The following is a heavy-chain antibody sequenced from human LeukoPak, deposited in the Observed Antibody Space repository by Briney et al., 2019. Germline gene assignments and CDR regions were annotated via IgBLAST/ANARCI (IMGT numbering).Heavy chain of an antibody. CDR3: ARRGPNSNRRGAHNWFDP. J-gene: IGHJ5*02. CDR2: MNPNSGNT. V-gene: IGHV1-8*02. D-gene: IGHD4-11*01. CDR1: GYTFTSYY. Sequence: ASVKVSCKASGYTFTSYYMHWVRQATGQGLEWMGWMNPNSGNTGYAQKFQGRVTMTRNTSISTAYMELSSLRSEDTAVYYCARRGPNSNRRGAHNWFDPWGQGTLVTVSS.